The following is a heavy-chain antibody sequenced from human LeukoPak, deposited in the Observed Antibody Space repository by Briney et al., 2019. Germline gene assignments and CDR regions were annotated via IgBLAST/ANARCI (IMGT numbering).Heavy chain of an antibody. D-gene: IGHD1-26*01. CDR3: ARELEIVGATRAPSYCYYGMDV. CDR1: GYTFTSYV. Sequence: ASVKVSCKASGYTFTSYVISWVRQAPGQGLEWMGWISAYNGNTNYAQKLQGRVTMTTDTSTSTAYMELRSLRSDDTAVYYCARELEIVGATRAPSYCYYGMDVWGQGTTVTVSS. J-gene: IGHJ6*02. V-gene: IGHV1-18*01. CDR2: ISAYNGNT.